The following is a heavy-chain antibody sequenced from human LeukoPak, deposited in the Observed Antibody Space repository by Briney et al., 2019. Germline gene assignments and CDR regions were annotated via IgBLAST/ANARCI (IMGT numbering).Heavy chain of an antibody. CDR2: ISGIGGGT. V-gene: IGHV3-23*01. CDR1: GFTFSSYA. Sequence: RGSLRLSCAASGFTFSSYAMSWLRQAPGKGLDWVSAISGIGGGTYYANSVKGRFTISRHNSRDTLYLQMNSLRAEDTALYFWAKTPDYYGSGGSSYLDCWGQGTLVSVSS. CDR3: AKTPDYYGSGGSSYLDC. D-gene: IGHD3-10*01. J-gene: IGHJ4*02.